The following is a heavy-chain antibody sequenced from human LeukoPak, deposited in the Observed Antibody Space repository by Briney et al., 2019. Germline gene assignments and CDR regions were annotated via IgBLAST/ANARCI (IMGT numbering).Heavy chain of an antibody. CDR2: INPSGGST. V-gene: IGHV1-46*01. CDR1: GYTFTSYY. J-gene: IGHJ4*02. Sequence: ASVKVSCKASGYTFTSYYMHWVRQAPGQGLEWMGIINPSGGSTSYAQKFQGRVTMTRDTSTSTVHMELSSLRSEDTAVYYCVIVAAGRYYFDYWGQGTLVTVSS. CDR3: VIVAAGRYYFDY. D-gene: IGHD6-13*01.